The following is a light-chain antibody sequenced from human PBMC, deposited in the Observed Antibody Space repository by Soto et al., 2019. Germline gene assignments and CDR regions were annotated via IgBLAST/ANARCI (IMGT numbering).Light chain of an antibody. CDR2: DVR. CDR1: TSDIGAYEH. CDR3: ASKTTSSTVL. J-gene: IGLJ3*02. Sequence: QSALTQPSSMSGSPGQSITISCTGTTSDIGAYEHVSWYQQRPGRAPKVLIYDVRIRPSEVSNRFSGSKSGDTASLTISGLQAGDEAVYYCASKTTSSTVLFGGGTKVTVL. V-gene: IGLV2-14*03.